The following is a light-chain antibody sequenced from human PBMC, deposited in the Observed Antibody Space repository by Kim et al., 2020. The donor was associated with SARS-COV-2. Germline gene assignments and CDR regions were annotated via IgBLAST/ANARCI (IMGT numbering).Light chain of an antibody. Sequence: DIELTQSPATLSSSPGGRATLSCRASQSVNSGKLSWYQHKAGQPPRLLIHDTSTRATGIPVRFSGSGAGTDFTLTISGLEPDDSAVYYCQQLGRSPLYSLGQGTRREIK. CDR1: QSVNSGK. V-gene: IGKV3-20*01. CDR2: DTS. J-gene: IGKJ2*03. CDR3: QQLGRSPLYS.